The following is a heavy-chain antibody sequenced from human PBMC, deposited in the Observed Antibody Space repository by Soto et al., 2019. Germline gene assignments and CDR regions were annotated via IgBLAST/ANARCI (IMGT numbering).Heavy chain of an antibody. D-gene: IGHD6-19*01. J-gene: IGHJ4*02. V-gene: IGHV6-1*01. CDR3: ARGVAGSGFDL. CDR1: GDSVSSNTAA. CDR2: TYYRSNWRH. Sequence: SQTLSLTCVISGDSVSSNTAAWNWIRSSPSRGLEWLGRTYYRSNWRHDYAVSVKSRITVNPDTSKNHFSLQLNSVTTDDTAVYYCARGVAGSGFDLWGQGTLVTVSS.